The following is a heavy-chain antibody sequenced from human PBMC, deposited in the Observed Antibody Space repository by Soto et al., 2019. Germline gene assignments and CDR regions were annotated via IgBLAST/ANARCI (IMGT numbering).Heavy chain of an antibody. J-gene: IGHJ3*01. V-gene: IGHV3-48*03. CDR3: ARDYCSGASCYTGTDAFDV. D-gene: IGHD2-15*01. CDR1: GFTFSSYE. CDR2: ITDRGNTK. Sequence: TGGSLRLSCVVSGFTFSSYEMNWVRQAPGKGLEWVSYITDRGNTKYYADSVKGRFTISRDNAKNSLYLQMNSVRAEDTAIYYCARDYCSGASCYTGTDAFDVWGQGTMVTVSS.